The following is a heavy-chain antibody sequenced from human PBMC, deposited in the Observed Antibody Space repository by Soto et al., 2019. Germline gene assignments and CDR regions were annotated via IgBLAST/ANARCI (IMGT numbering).Heavy chain of an antibody. J-gene: IGHJ4*02. D-gene: IGHD2-15*01. V-gene: IGHV3-21*01. CDR1: GFTFSSYS. CDR2: ISSSSSYI. CDR3: ARDRCSGGSCYMDY. Sequence: PGGSLRLSCAASGFTFSSYSMNWVRQAPGKGLEWVSSISSSSSYIYYADSVKGRFTISRDNAKNSLYLQMNSLRAEDTAVYYCARDRCSGGSCYMDYWGQGTLVTVSS.